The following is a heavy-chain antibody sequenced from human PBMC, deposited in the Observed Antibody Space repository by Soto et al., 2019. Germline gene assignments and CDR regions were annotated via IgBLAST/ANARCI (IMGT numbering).Heavy chain of an antibody. Sequence: QITLNESGPTVVKPAETLTLTCTFSGFSLTTSGVGVGWIRQSPGKAPEWIALIYWDDDKRYSASLKSRLTLTNDTSKNQEVLTMASVDPADTATYYCAHRILRTVFGLVTTTAIYFDFWDQGAPVVVSS. CDR1: GFSLTTSGVG. CDR2: IYWDDDK. D-gene: IGHD3-3*01. J-gene: IGHJ4*02. V-gene: IGHV2-5*02. CDR3: AHRILRTVFGLVTTTAIYFDF.